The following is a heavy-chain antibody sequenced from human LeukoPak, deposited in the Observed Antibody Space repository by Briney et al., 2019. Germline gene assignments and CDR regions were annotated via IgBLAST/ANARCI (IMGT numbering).Heavy chain of an antibody. J-gene: IGHJ4*02. V-gene: IGHV3-21*01. Sequence: GGSLRLSCAASGFTFSSYSMNWVRQAPGKGLEWVSSISSSSSYIYYADSVKGRFTISRDNAKNSLYLQMNSLRAEDTAVYYCARESDVSIEAAFDYWGQGTLVTVSS. CDR2: ISSSSSYI. CDR3: ARESDVSIEAAFDY. D-gene: IGHD6-13*01. CDR1: GFTFSSYS.